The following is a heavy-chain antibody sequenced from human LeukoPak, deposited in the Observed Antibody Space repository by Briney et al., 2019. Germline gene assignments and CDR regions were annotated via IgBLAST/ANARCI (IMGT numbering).Heavy chain of an antibody. CDR1: GYTFTDYY. Sequence: ASVKVSCKTSGYTFTDYYIHWVRQAPGQGLEWMGWINPNTGGTSYAHNFKGRITMTRDTSISTTYMELSSLRSDDTAVYFCARDRFWEWLFDYWGQGTLATVSS. CDR2: INPNTGGT. CDR3: ARDRFWEWLFDY. D-gene: IGHD3-3*01. V-gene: IGHV1-2*02. J-gene: IGHJ4*02.